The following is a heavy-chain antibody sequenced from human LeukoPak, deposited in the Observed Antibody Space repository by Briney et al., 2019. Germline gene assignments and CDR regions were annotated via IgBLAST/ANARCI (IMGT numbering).Heavy chain of an antibody. V-gene: IGHV4-39*07. D-gene: IGHD3-3*01. J-gene: IGHJ4*02. Sequence: SETLSLTCAISGGSISGTPYYWGWIRQPPGKGLEWIRSIYYSGSTYYNPSLKSRLTISVDTSKNQFSLKLSSVTAADTAVYYCARASTIFGHFAYWGRGTLVTVSS. CDR1: GGSISGTPYY. CDR2: IYYSGST. CDR3: ARASTIFGHFAY.